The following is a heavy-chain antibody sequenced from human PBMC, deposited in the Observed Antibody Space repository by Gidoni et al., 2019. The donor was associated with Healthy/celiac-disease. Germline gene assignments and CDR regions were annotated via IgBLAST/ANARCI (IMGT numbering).Heavy chain of an antibody. Sequence: QVQLQESGPGLVKPSETLSLTCTVSGGSISSYYWSWIRQPPGKGLEWIGYIYYSGSTNYNPSLKSRVTISVDTSKNQFSLKLSSVTAADTAVYYCARAPYSGYPNWYFDLWGRGTLVTVSS. CDR3: ARAPYSGYPNWYFDL. J-gene: IGHJ2*01. D-gene: IGHD5-12*01. V-gene: IGHV4-59*01. CDR2: IYYSGST. CDR1: GGSISSYY.